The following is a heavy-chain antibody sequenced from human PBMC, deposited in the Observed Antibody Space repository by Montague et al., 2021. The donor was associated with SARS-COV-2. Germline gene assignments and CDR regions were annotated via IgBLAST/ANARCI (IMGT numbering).Heavy chain of an antibody. V-gene: IGHV4-61*08. CDR3: AREYFDSSGLVWIDP. Sequence: SETLSLTCTVSSDSVSSGAYYCSWILQPPGKVLEWIAYIYYSGNTYTKYNPSLVSRVSISVDTSKNQFSLKLTSGSAADTAVYYCAREYFDSSGLVWIDPWGQGTLVIVSS. CDR2: IYYSGNTYT. CDR1: SDSVSSGAYY. J-gene: IGHJ5*02. D-gene: IGHD3-22*01.